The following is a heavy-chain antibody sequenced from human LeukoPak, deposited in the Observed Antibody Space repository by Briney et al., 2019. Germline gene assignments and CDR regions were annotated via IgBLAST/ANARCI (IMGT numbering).Heavy chain of an antibody. CDR3: AKDRTPYGDYEGY. CDR2: ISGSGGST. Sequence: GGSLRLSCAASGFTFSSYAMSWVRQAPGKGLEWVSAISGSGGSTYYADSVKGRFIISRDNSKNTLYQQMNSLRAEDTAVYYCAKDRTPYGDYEGYWGQGTLVTVSS. CDR1: GFTFSSYA. J-gene: IGHJ4*02. V-gene: IGHV3-23*01. D-gene: IGHD4-17*01.